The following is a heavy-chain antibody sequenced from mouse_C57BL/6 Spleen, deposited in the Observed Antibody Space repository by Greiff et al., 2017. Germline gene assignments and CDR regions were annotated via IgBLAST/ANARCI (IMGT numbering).Heavy chain of an antibody. D-gene: IGHD1-1*01. CDR3: ARTFLLPYFDY. Sequence: EVQLQQSGPELVKPGASVKISCKASGYTFTDYYMNWVKQSHGKSLEWIGDINPNNGGTSYNQKFKGKATLTVDKSSSTAYMELRSLTSEDSAVYYCARTFLLPYFDYWGQGTTLTVSS. CDR2: INPNNGGT. V-gene: IGHV1-26*01. CDR1: GYTFTDYY. J-gene: IGHJ2*01.